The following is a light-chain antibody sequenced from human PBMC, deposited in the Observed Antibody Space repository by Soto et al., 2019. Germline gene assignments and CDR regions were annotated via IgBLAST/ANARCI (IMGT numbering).Light chain of an antibody. V-gene: IGKV1-39*01. CDR1: QTISSY. Sequence: DIQMTQSPSSLSASVGDRVTITCRASQTISSYLNWYQQKPGKAPKLLIYAASSLQSGVPSRFSGSESGRDFTLTISSLQPEDVATYYCQQSYSTPITFGQGTRLEIK. CDR2: AAS. J-gene: IGKJ5*01. CDR3: QQSYSTPIT.